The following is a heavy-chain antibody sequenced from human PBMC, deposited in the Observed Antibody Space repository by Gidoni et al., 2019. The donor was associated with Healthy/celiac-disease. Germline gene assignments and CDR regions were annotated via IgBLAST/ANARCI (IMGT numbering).Heavy chain of an antibody. J-gene: IGHJ4*02. V-gene: IGHV3-30*18. D-gene: IGHD1-1*01. CDR1: GFTFSSYG. Sequence: QVQLVESGGGVVQPGRSLRLSCAASGFTFSSYGMHWVRQAPGKGLEWVAVISYDGSNKYYADSVKGRFTISRDNSKNTLYLQMNSLRAEDTAVYYCAKVRPNWTIRDLLDYWGQGTLVTVSS. CDR3: AKVRPNWTIRDLLDY. CDR2: ISYDGSNK.